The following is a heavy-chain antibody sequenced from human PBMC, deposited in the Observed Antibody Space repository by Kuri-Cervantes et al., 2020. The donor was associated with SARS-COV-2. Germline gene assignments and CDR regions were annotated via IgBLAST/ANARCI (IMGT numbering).Heavy chain of an antibody. J-gene: IGHJ6*03. Sequence: SDTLSLTFAVYGWSFSGYYWSWIRQPPGKGLEWFGEINHSGSTYYNPYLKSRVTISVDTSTNQFSLKQSSVTAADTAVYYRAREGGYFSSTSCYRGVYYMDVWGKGTTVTVSS. CDR3: AREGGYFSSTSCYRGVYYMDV. D-gene: IGHD2-2*02. V-gene: IGHV4-34*01. CDR2: INHSGST. CDR1: GWSFSGYY.